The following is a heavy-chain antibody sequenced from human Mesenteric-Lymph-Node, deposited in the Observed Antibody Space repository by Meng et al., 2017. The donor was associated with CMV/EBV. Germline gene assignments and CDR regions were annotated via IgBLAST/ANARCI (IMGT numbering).Heavy chain of an antibody. CDR3: AKFYDFWSGHPYYFYGMDV. CDR2: MNPNSGNT. Sequence: ASVKVSCKASGYTFTSYDINWVRQATGQGLEWMGWMNPNSGNTGYAQKFQGRVTITRNTSISTAYMELSSLRSEDTAVYYCAKFYDFWSGHPYYFYGMDVWGQGTTVTVSS. D-gene: IGHD3-3*01. CDR1: GYTFTSYD. V-gene: IGHV1-8*03. J-gene: IGHJ6*02.